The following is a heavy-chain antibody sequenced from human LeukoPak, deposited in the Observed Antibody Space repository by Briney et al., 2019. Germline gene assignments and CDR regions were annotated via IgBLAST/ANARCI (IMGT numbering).Heavy chain of an antibody. CDR1: GYTFTGYY. J-gene: IGHJ6*02. CDR2: INPNSGGT. V-gene: IGHV1-2*02. CDR3: ARVKVVVVAATTRDYYYGMDV. Sequence: ASVKVSCKASGYTFTGYYMHWVRQAPGQGLEWMGWINPNSGGTNYAQKFQGRVAMTRDTSISTAYMELSRLRSDDTAVYYCARVKVVVVAATTRDYYYGMDVWGQGTTVTVSS. D-gene: IGHD2-15*01.